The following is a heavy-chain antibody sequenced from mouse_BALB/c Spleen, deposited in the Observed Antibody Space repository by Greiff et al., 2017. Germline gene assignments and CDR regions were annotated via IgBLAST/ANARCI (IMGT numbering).Heavy chain of an antibody. D-gene: IGHD1-2*01. CDR2: IWGDGST. CDR3: ARDQGLLRRSGYFDV. CDR1: GFSLTGYG. Sequence: VQLQESGPGLVAPSQSLSITCTVSGFSLTGYGVNWVRQPPGKGLEWLGMIWGDGSTDYNSALKSRLSISKDNSKSQVFLKMNSLQTDDTARYYCARDQGLLRRSGYFDVWGAGTTVTVSS. V-gene: IGHV2-6-7*01. J-gene: IGHJ1*01.